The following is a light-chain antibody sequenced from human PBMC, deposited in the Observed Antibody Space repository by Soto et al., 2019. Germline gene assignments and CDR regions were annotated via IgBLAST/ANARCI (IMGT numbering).Light chain of an antibody. CDR3: SSYTSKSSLI. CDR1: SSDVGAYNF. V-gene: IGLV2-14*01. Sequence: QSALTQPASVSGSPGQSITISCTGTSSDVGAYNFVSWYQHHPGRAPKLIIYEVRNRPSGISFRFSGSKSGNTASLTISGLQAEDEADYYCSSYTSKSSLIFGGGTKLTVL. J-gene: IGLJ2*01. CDR2: EVR.